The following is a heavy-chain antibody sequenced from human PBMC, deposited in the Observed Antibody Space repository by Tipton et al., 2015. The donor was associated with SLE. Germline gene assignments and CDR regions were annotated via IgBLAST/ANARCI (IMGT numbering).Heavy chain of an antibody. CDR3: ARDDSGGWYGWLDP. J-gene: IGHJ5*02. D-gene: IGHD6-19*01. Sequence: GLVKPSQTLSLTCAISGDSVSSDSVAWNWIRHSPSRGLEWLGRTYFRSEWYFDYARSLKGRLTINPDTSLNQFSLHLQSVTPEDTAVYYCARDDSGGWYGWLDPWGQGTLVTVSS. CDR2: TYFRSEWYF. CDR1: GDSVSSDSVA. V-gene: IGHV6-1*01.